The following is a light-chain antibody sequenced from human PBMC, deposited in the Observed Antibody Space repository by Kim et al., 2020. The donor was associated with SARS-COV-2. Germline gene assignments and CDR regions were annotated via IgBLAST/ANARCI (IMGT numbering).Light chain of an antibody. CDR2: GST. V-gene: IGLV1-40*01. J-gene: IGLJ1*01. Sequence: QSVLTQPPSVFGAPGQRVTISCTGSNSNIGAGYDVHWYQQFPGTAPKLLIYGSTNRPSGVPDRFSGSKSGTSASLAITGLQAEDEADYFCQSYDNTLSGYVFATGTKVTVL. CDR3: QSYDNTLSGYV. CDR1: NSNIGAGYD.